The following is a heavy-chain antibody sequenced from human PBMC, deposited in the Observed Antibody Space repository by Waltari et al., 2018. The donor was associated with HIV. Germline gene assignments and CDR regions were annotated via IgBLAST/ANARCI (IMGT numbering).Heavy chain of an antibody. CDR2: NSTSGST. Sequence: QVQLQESGPGLVKPSQTLSLTCTVSGGSISSGSYYWSWIRQPAGKGLELSGRNSTSGSTNHNHSPKSRVTISVDTSKNQFSLKLSSVTAADTAVYYCARDRGSDYGDYFYYYGMDVWGQGTTVTVSS. V-gene: IGHV4-61*02. J-gene: IGHJ6*02. CDR1: GGSISSGSYY. CDR3: ARDRGSDYGDYFYYYGMDV. D-gene: IGHD4-17*01.